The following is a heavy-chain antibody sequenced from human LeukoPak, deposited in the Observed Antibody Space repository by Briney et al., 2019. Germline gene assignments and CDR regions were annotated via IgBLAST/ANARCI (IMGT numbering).Heavy chain of an antibody. V-gene: IGHV3-23*01. CDR2: ISGSDTST. CDR1: GFPFSRYA. CDR3: TKFDAPSGRENY. J-gene: IGHJ4*02. Sequence: GGSLRLSCAASGFPFSRYAMNWVRQAPGKGLEWVSTISGSDTSTYYADSVKGRFTISRDNSKSTLYMQMNSLRAEDTAVYYCTKFDAPSGRENYWGQGTLVTVSS.